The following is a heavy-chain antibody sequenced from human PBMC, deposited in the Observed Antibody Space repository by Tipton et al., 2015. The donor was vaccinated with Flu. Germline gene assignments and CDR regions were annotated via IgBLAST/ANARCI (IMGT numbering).Heavy chain of an antibody. D-gene: IGHD1-26*01. V-gene: IGHV3-21*01. CDR2: ISSSSSYI. J-gene: IGHJ6*02. CDR1: GFTFSSYS. CDR3: ARDLYRGSYYNALDYYYGMDV. Sequence: SLRLSCAASGFTFSSYSMNWVRQAPGKGLEWVSSISSSSSYIYYADSVKGRFTISRDNAKNSLYLQMNSLRAEDTAVYYCARDLYRGSYYNALDYYYGMDVWGQGTTVTVSS.